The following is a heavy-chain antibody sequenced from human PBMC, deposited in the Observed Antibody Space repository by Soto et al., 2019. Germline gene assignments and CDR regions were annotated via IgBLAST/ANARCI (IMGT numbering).Heavy chain of an antibody. CDR2: IWYDGSNK. V-gene: IGHV3-33*01. J-gene: IGHJ4*02. CDR1: GFTFSSYG. Sequence: GGSLRLSCAASGFTFSSYGMHWVRQAPGKGLEWVAVIWYDGSNKYYADSVKGRFTISRDNSKNTLYLQMNSLRAEDTAVYYCARDMAAGTSYFDYWGQGLVVTVSS. D-gene: IGHD6-13*01. CDR3: ARDMAAGTSYFDY.